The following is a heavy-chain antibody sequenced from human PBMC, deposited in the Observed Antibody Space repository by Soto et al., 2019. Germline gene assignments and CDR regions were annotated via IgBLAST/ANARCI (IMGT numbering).Heavy chain of an antibody. J-gene: IGHJ4*02. V-gene: IGHV4-34*01. CDR2: INHSGST. D-gene: IGHD2-2*01. Sequence: PSETLSLTCAVYGGSFSGYYWSWIRQPPGKGLEWIGEINHSGSTNYNPSLKSRVTISVDTSKNQFSLKLSSVTAADTAVYYCARVGRANQAIVVVPAAMRKYYFDYWGQGTLVTVSS. CDR3: ARVGRANQAIVVVPAAMRKYYFDY. CDR1: GGSFSGYY.